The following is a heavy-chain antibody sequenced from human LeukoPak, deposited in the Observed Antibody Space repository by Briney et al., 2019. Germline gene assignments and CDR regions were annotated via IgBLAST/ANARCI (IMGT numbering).Heavy chain of an antibody. CDR3: ARHTREGASDTPFDY. CDR2: IYPGDSTT. Sequence: GESLKISCKGSGYTFTNYWIGWVRQMPGKGLEWMGIIYPGDSTTTYSPSFQGQVTISADKSISTAYLQLSSLKASDTAIYYCARHTREGASDTPFDYWGQGTLVTVSS. V-gene: IGHV5-51*01. D-gene: IGHD2-15*01. J-gene: IGHJ4*02. CDR1: GYTFTNYW.